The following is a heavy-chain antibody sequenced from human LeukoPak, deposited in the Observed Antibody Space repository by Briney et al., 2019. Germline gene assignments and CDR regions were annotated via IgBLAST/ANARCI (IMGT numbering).Heavy chain of an antibody. Sequence: ASVKVSCKASGYIFTGYYMHWVRQAPGQGLEWMGWINPNSGGTNYAQKFQGRVTMTRDTSISTAYMELSRLRSDDTAVYYCARDLRYSGWASRHDAFDIWGQGTMVTVSS. D-gene: IGHD6-19*01. CDR2: INPNSGGT. J-gene: IGHJ3*02. V-gene: IGHV1-2*02. CDR3: ARDLRYSGWASRHDAFDI. CDR1: GYIFTGYY.